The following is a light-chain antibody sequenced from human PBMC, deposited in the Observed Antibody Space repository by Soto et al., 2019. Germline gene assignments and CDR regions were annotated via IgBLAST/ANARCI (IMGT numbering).Light chain of an antibody. CDR1: ERVIRF. V-gene: IGKV1-39*01. J-gene: IGKJ3*01. CDR3: QQSYSAPFT. Sequence: DIQMTQSPSSLSASVRDTVTITCRASERVIRFLNWYQQKPGEAPKVLIYSASSLQGGVPSRFSGSGSGTDFTLTIRSLQTEDFATYYCQQSYSAPFTFGPGTKVDVK. CDR2: SAS.